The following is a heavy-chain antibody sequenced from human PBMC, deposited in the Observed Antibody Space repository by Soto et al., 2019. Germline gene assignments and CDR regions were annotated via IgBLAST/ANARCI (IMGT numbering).Heavy chain of an antibody. CDR2: ISYDGSNK. Sequence: QVQLVESGGGVVQPGRSLRLSCAASGFTFSSYAMHWVRQAPGKGLEWVAVISYDGSNKYYADSVKGRFTISRDNSKNTLYLQMNSLRAEDTAVYYCARAEEYVAARSMQYYFDYWGQGTLVTVSS. D-gene: IGHD6-6*01. CDR3: ARAEEYVAARSMQYYFDY. CDR1: GFTFSSYA. V-gene: IGHV3-30-3*01. J-gene: IGHJ4*02.